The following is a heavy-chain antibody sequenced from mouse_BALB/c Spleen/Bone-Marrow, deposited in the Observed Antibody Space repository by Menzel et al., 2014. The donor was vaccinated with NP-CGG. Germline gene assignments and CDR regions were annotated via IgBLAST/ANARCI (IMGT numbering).Heavy chain of an antibody. V-gene: IGHV5-12-2*01. J-gene: IGHJ4*01. CDR1: GFTFSSYT. D-gene: IGHD3-1*01. CDR2: ISNGGGST. Sequence: EVKLMESGGGLVQPGGSLKLSCPASGFTFSSYTVSWVRQTPEKRLEWVAYISNGGGSTYYPDTVKGRFTISRDNAKNTLYLQMSSLKSEDTAMYYCARQLGLRWAMDYWGQGTSVTVSS. CDR3: ARQLGLRWAMDY.